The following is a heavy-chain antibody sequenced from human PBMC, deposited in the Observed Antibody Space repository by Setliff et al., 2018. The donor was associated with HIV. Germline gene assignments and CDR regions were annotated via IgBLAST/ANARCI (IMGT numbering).Heavy chain of an antibody. Sequence: SETLSLTCTVSGGSISSYYWSWIRQPPGKGLEWIGYIYTSGSTNYNPSLKSRVTISVDTSKNQFSLKLSSVTAADTAVYYCARVQMAYAAFDVWGQGTMVTVS. J-gene: IGHJ3*01. D-gene: IGHD4-17*01. V-gene: IGHV4-4*09. CDR3: ARVQMAYAAFDV. CDR2: IYTSGST. CDR1: GGSISSYY.